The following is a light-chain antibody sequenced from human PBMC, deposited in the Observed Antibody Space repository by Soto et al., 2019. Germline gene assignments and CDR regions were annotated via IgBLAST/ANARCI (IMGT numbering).Light chain of an antibody. V-gene: IGKV3-20*01. CDR3: HQYDSSPLT. J-gene: IGKJ4*01. CDR2: GAS. CDR1: QSVSSSY. Sequence: EIVLTQSPGTLSLSPGERATLSCRASQSVSSSYLAWYQQKPCQAPRLLIYGASSRATGIPDRFSGSGSGTDFTLNISRLEPEDFAVYSCHQYDSSPLTFGGGNQVEIK.